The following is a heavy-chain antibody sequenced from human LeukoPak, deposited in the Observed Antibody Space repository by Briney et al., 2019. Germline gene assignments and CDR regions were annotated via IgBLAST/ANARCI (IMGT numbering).Heavy chain of an antibody. D-gene: IGHD6-6*01. CDR2: ISESSTYI. V-gene: IGHV3-21*01. Sequence: PGGSLRLSCVAPGFTFSSDSMNWVRQAPGKGLEWVSYISESSTYIYYAKSVKGRFTISRDNARNSLYLQMNSLRGEDTAVYYCARDDAATARASGMDVWGKGTTVTVSS. CDR3: ARDDAATARASGMDV. J-gene: IGHJ6*04. CDR1: GFTFSSDS.